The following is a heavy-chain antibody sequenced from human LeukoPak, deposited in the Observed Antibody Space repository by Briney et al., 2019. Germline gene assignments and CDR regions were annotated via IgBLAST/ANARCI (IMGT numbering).Heavy chain of an antibody. J-gene: IGHJ1*01. V-gene: IGHV3-7*01. D-gene: IGHD2-21*02. CDR3: TSWGDTTAEYFQR. Sequence: PGGSLRLSCVVSGFTFNRCWMNWVRRAPGKGLEWVAHINPDGRDTYYVDSVKGRFTISRDNAQNSMYLQMNSLRVEDTAVYYCTSWGDTTAEYFQRWGQGTLVTVSS. CDR1: GFTFNRCW. CDR2: INPDGRDT.